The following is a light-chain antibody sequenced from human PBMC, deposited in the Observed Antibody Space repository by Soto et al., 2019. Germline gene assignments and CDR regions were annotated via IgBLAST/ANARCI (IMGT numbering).Light chain of an antibody. CDR3: QQLKSYPQT. Sequence: DIQLTQSPSFLSASVGDRVTITCRASQGISSYLAWYQKKPGKAPKLLMYAASTLQSGVPSRFSGSGSGTEFTLTISSLQPEDFATCYRQQLKSYPQTFGQGTKVDIK. V-gene: IGKV1-9*01. CDR1: QGISSY. J-gene: IGKJ1*01. CDR2: AAS.